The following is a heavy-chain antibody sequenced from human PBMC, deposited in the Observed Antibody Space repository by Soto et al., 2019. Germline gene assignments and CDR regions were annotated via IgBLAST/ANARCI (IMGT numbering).Heavy chain of an antibody. V-gene: IGHV4-59*01. CDR1: GGSISSYY. CDR3: ARGGNWNYGWFDP. Sequence: SETLSLTCTVSGGSISSYYWSWIRQPPGKGLEWIGYIYYSGSTNCNPSLKSRVTISVDTSKNQFSLKLSSVTAADTAVYYCARGGNWNYGWFDPWGQGTLVTVSS. J-gene: IGHJ5*02. D-gene: IGHD1-7*01. CDR2: IYYSGST.